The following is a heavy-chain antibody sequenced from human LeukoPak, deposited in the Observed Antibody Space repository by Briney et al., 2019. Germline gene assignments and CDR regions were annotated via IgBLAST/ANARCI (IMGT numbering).Heavy chain of an antibody. Sequence: ASVKVSCKASGYTFTSYGISWVRQAPGQGLEWMGWISAYNGNTNYAQKLQGRVTMTTDTSTSTAYMELRSLRSEDTAVYYCASALYGEFSYDAFDIWGQGTMVTVSS. CDR3: ASALYGEFSYDAFDI. J-gene: IGHJ3*02. D-gene: IGHD3-16*02. V-gene: IGHV1-18*01. CDR1: GYTFTSYG. CDR2: ISAYNGNT.